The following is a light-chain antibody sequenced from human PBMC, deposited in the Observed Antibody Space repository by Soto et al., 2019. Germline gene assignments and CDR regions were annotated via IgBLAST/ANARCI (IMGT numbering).Light chain of an antibody. V-gene: IGLV2-8*01. CDR1: SSDVGGYNY. J-gene: IGLJ1*01. CDR3: SSYVGSNNFV. CDR2: EVT. Sequence: QSALTQPPSASGSPGPSVTISCSGTSSDVGGYNYVSWFQQHPGKAPKLMIYEVTKRPSGVPVRFSGSKSGNTASLTGSGLQVEDEAEYYCSSYVGSNNFVFGTGTKLTVL.